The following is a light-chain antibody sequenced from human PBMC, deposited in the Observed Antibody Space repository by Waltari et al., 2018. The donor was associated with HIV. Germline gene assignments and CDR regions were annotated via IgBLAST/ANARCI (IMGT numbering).Light chain of an antibody. Sequence: SYELTQPPSVSVSPGQTASITCSGDTLGDKYACWYQQKPGPSLGLVIYKDSKRPSGIPERFSGSNSGNTATLTISGTQAMDEADYYCQAWDSSTYVFGTGTKVTVL. CDR2: KDS. CDR1: TLGDKY. V-gene: IGLV3-1*01. J-gene: IGLJ1*01. CDR3: QAWDSSTYV.